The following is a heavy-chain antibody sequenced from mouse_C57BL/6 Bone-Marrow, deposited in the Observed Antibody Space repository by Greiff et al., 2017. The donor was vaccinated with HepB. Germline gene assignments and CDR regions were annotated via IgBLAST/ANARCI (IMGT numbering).Heavy chain of an antibody. V-gene: IGHV1-81*01. Sequence: QVQLQQSGAELVRPGASVKLSCKASGYTFTSYGISWVKQRTGQGLEWIGEIYPRSGNTYYNEKFKGKATLTADKSSSTAYMELRSLTSEDSAVYYCARARVSSHFDYWGQGTTLTVSS. CDR3: ARARVSSHFDY. CDR2: IYPRSGNT. D-gene: IGHD1-1*01. CDR1: GYTFTSYG. J-gene: IGHJ2*01.